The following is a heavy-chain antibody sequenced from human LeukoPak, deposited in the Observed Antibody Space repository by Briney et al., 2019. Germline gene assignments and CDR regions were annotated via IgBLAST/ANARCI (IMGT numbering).Heavy chain of an antibody. CDR1: GYSISSGYY. CDR2: IYHSGST. J-gene: IGHJ5*02. D-gene: IGHD5-12*01. V-gene: IGHV4-38-2*02. Sequence: SETLSLTCTVSGYSISSGYYWGWIRQPPGKGLEWIGSIYHSGSTYYNPSLKSRVTISVDTSKNQFSQKLSSVTAADTAVYYCASGRNSGYASRGFDPWGQRTLVTVSS. CDR3: ASGRNSGYASRGFDP.